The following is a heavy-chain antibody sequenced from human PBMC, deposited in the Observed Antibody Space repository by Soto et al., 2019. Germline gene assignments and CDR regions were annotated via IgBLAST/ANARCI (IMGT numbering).Heavy chain of an antibody. CDR1: GGSFSGYY. CDR2: INHSGST. Sequence: PSETLSLTCAVYGGSFSGYYWSWIRQPPGEGLEWIGEINHSGSTNYNPSLKSRVTISVDTSKNQFSLKLSSVTAADTAVYYCARRRSIAARSFDYWGQGTLVTVSS. V-gene: IGHV4-34*01. CDR3: ARRRSIAARSFDY. J-gene: IGHJ4*02. D-gene: IGHD6-6*01.